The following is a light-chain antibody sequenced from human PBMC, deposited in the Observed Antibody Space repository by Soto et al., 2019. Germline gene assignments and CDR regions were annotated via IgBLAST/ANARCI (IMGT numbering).Light chain of an antibody. CDR1: SSDVGAYNY. J-gene: IGLJ1*01. Sequence: QSVLTQPASVSGSPGQSITISCSGTSSDVGAYNYVSWYQQHPGKAPKVVIYDVSNRPSGISNRFSGSKSGNTASLTISGLQPEDEADYYCSSYTSSGTDVFGTGTKVTVL. CDR3: SSYTSSGTDV. V-gene: IGLV2-14*01. CDR2: DVS.